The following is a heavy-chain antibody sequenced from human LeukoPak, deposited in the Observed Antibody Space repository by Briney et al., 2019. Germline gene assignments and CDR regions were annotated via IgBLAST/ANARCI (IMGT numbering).Heavy chain of an antibody. CDR1: GFTFSSYA. V-gene: IGHV3-30*04. Sequence: GGSLRLSCAASGFTFSSYAMHWVRQAPGKGLEWVAVISYDGSNKYYADSVKGRFTISRDNSKNTLYLQMNSLRAEDTAVYYCARDLSGIAGYTYGRGIDYWGQGTLVTVSS. CDR3: ARDLSGIAGYTYGRGIDY. J-gene: IGHJ4*02. D-gene: IGHD5-18*01. CDR2: ISYDGSNK.